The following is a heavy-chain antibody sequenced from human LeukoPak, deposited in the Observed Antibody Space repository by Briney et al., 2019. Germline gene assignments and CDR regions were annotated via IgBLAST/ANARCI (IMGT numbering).Heavy chain of an antibody. Sequence: SETLSLTCTVSGGSISSYYWSWIRQPPGKGLEWIGYIYYSGSTNYNPSLKSRVTISVDTSKNQFSLKLSSVTAADTAVYYCARGIAAAGSLWVWFDPWGQGTLVTVPS. J-gene: IGHJ5*02. CDR1: GGSISSYY. V-gene: IGHV4-59*08. CDR2: IYYSGST. D-gene: IGHD6-13*01. CDR3: ARGIAAAGSLWVWFDP.